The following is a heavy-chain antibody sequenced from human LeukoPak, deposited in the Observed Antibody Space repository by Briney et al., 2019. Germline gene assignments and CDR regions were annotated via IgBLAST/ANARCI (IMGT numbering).Heavy chain of an antibody. CDR1: GYTFTSYY. J-gene: IGHJ4*02. V-gene: IGHV1-46*01. CDR3: ARGRGVHDSHTYDYFDY. D-gene: IGHD3-22*01. CDR2: INPAGGST. Sequence: ASVKVSCTASGYTFTSYYIHWVRQAPGQGLEWMGIINPAGGSTTYAQKFQGSRLTLTRDTSTRTVYMELSSLRSEDTAVYYCARGRGVHDSHTYDYFDYWCQGSLVTVPS.